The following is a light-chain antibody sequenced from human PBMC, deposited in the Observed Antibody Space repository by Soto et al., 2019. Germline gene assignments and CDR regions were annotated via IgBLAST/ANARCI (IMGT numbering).Light chain of an antibody. CDR2: WAS. J-gene: IGKJ3*01. CDR1: QSVLYSSNNKNS. CDR3: QLRGT. V-gene: IGKV4-1*01. Sequence: DIVMTQSPGSLAVSLGERATINCKSSQSVLYSSNNKNSLAWYQQKPGQPPKLLIYWASTRESGVPDRFSGSGSGTDFTLTISSLQAEEVAVYYCQLRGTFGPGTKVEIK.